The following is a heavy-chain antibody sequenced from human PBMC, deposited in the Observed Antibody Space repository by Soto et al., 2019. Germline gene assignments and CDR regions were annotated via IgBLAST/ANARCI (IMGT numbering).Heavy chain of an antibody. Sequence: GRPMRLSCAVSGFTFGNYGMHRIRKAQGKGLEWVAVIADDGSNKYYPDSVKGRFTLRLSSVTAADTAVYYCARAPDTPSIFEVALPYFLAFWGQGTLVTVSP. D-gene: IGHD3-3*01. CDR2: IADDGSNK. J-gene: IGHJ4*02. V-gene: IGHV3-30*03. CDR3: VALPYFLAF. CDR1: GFTFGNYG.